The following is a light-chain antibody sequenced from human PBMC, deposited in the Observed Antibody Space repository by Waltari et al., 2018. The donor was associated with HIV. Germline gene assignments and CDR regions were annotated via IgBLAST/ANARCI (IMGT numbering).Light chain of an antibody. CDR3: EAWDSSLRAVL. V-gene: IGLV1-51*01. CDR2: DNS. Sequence: QSVLTQPPSVSAAPGQKVTISCSGSTSNIGNKYVSWYRQLPGTAPKLLIYDNSKRPSGIPDRSSGSKAGTSATLDITGLQSGDEANYYCEAWDSSLRAVLFGGGTKVTVL. CDR1: TSNIGNKY. J-gene: IGLJ2*01.